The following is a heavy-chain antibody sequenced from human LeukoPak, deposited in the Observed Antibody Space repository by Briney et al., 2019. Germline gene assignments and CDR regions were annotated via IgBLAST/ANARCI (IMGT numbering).Heavy chain of an antibody. CDR2: ISGSGGST. D-gene: IGHD3-22*01. J-gene: IGHJ6*03. V-gene: IGHV3-23*01. CDR1: GFTFSSYA. CDR3: AKGGSSGYYSTNYYYMDV. Sequence: GGSLRLSCAASGFTFSSYAMSWVRQAPGKGLEWVSAISGSGGSTYYADSVKGRFTISRDNSKNTLYLQMNSLRAEDTAVYYCAKGGSSGYYSTNYYYMDVWGEGTTVTVSS.